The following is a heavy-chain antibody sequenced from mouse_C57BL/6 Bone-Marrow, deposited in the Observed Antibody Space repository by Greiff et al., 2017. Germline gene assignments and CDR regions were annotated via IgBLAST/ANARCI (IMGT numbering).Heavy chain of an antibody. J-gene: IGHJ2*01. CDR2: INPGSGGT. Sequence: QVQLQQSGAELVRPGTSVKVSCKASGYAFTNYLIEWVKQRPGQGLEWIGVINPGSGGTNYNEKFKGKATLTADKSSSTAYMQRSSLTSEDSAVYFCARSQITTVVAPYYFDYWGQGTTLTVSS. D-gene: IGHD1-1*01. CDR1: GYAFTNYL. CDR3: ARSQITTVVAPYYFDY. V-gene: IGHV1-54*01.